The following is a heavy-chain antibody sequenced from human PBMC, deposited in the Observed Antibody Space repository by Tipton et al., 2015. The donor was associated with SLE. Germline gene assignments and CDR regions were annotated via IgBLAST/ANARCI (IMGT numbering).Heavy chain of an antibody. D-gene: IGHD3-10*01. CDR1: GGSISTDDFY. Sequence: TLSLTCTVSGGSISTDDFYWSWIRQNPERGLEWIGYIYYSGRAYYNPSLKSRLSISLDTSKNHFSLTLSSVTAADTALYYCAKARNHYYGSGSYFHLDLWGHGILVTVSS. CDR2: IYYSGRA. J-gene: IGHJ5*02. CDR3: AKARNHYYGSGSYFHLDL. V-gene: IGHV4-31*03.